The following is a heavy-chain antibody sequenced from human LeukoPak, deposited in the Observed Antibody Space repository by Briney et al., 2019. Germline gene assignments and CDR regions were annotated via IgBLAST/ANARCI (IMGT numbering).Heavy chain of an antibody. V-gene: IGHV3-33*08. Sequence: GGSLRLSCAASGFTFSSYAMSWVRQAPGKGLEWVAVIWYDGSNKYYADSVKGRFTISRDNSKNTLYLQMNSLRAEDTAVYYCARGASGSYYGRRFDYWGQGTLVTVSS. CDR3: ARGASGSYYGRRFDY. D-gene: IGHD1-26*01. CDR2: IWYDGSNK. CDR1: GFTFSSYA. J-gene: IGHJ4*02.